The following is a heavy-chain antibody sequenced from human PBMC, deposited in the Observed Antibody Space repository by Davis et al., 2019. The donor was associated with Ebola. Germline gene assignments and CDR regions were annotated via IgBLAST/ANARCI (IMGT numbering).Heavy chain of an antibody. J-gene: IGHJ4*02. D-gene: IGHD6-13*01. CDR2: IYTSGST. CDR3: ARGGQQLVRSRYYFDY. V-gene: IGHV4-4*07. Sequence: PGGSLRLSCTVSGGSISSYYWSWIRQPAGKGLEWIGRIYTSGSTNYNPSLKSRASMSVDTSKNQFSLKLSSVTAADTAVYYCARGGQQLVRSRYYFDYWGQGTLVTVSS. CDR1: GGSISSYY.